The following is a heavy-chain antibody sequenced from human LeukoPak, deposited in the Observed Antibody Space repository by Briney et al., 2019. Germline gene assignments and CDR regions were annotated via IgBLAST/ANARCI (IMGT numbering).Heavy chain of an antibody. Sequence: GASVKVSCKASGYTFTSYGISWARQAPGQGLEWMGWISAYNGNTNYAQKLQGRVTMTTDTSTSTAYMELRSLRSDDTAVYYCARDLRYCSSTSCYYYYYMDVWGKGTTVTVSS. CDR2: ISAYNGNT. CDR3: ARDLRYCSSTSCYYYYYMDV. J-gene: IGHJ6*03. D-gene: IGHD2-2*01. CDR1: GYTFTSYG. V-gene: IGHV1-18*01.